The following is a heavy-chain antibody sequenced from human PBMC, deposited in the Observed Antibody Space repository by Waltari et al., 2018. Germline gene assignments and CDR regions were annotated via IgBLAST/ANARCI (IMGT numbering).Heavy chain of an antibody. CDR1: GYTFTGYY. CDR3: ARALVSSSWYWGF. Sequence: QVQLVQSGAEVKKPGASVKVSCKASGYTFTGYYMHWVRQAPGQGLEWMGRINPNSGGTNYAQKFQGRVTMTRDTSISTAYMELNSLRAEDTAVYYCARALVSSSWYWGFWGQGTLVTVSS. J-gene: IGHJ4*02. CDR2: INPNSGGT. D-gene: IGHD6-13*01. V-gene: IGHV1-2*06.